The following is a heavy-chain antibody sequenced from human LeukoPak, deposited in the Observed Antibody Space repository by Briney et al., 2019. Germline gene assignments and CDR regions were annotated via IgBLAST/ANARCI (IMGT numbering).Heavy chain of an antibody. CDR3: ARDKRQWTFDY. V-gene: IGHV3-23*01. D-gene: IGHD6-19*01. Sequence: PGGSLRLSCVVSTFTFSDYWVSWVRQAPGKGLEWVSAISGSGGSTYYADSVKGRFTISRDNSKNTLYLQMNSLRAEDTAVYYCARDKRQWTFDYWGQGTLVTVSS. CDR1: TFTFSDYW. CDR2: ISGSGGST. J-gene: IGHJ4*02.